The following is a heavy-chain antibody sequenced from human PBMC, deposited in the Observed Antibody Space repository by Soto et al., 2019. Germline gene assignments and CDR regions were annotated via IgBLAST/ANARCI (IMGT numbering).Heavy chain of an antibody. CDR2: INAGNGNT. CDR3: ARAPRPIVVVVAATVFDY. D-gene: IGHD2-15*01. Sequence: ASVKVSCKASGYTFTSYAMHWVRQAPGQRLEWMGWINAGNGNTKYSQKFQGRVTITRDTSASTAYMELSSPRSEDTAVYYCARAPRPIVVVVAATVFDYWGQGTLVTVSS. V-gene: IGHV1-3*01. CDR1: GYTFTSYA. J-gene: IGHJ4*02.